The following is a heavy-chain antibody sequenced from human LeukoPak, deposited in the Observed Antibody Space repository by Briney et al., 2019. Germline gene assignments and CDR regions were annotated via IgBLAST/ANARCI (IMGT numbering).Heavy chain of an antibody. CDR3: AKDMGSSSWNGMDV. D-gene: IGHD6-13*01. V-gene: IGHV3-74*01. J-gene: IGHJ6*02. Sequence: PGGSLRLSCAASGFTFNDYWMHWVRQAPGKGLVWVSRINSDGGTTSYADSEKGRFTISRDNAKNSLYLQMNSLRAEDTALYYCAKDMGSSSWNGMDVWGQGTTVTVSS. CDR1: GFTFNDYW. CDR2: INSDGGTT.